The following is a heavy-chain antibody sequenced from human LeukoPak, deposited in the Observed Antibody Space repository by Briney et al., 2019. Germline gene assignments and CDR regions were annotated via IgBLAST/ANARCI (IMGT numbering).Heavy chain of an antibody. Sequence: GGSLRLSCAASGFTFSSYSMNWVRQAPGKGLEWVSSISSSSSYIYYADSVKGRFTISRDNAKNSLYLQMNSLRAEDTAVYYCARDSEGRYFDWLPSWYDAFDIWGQGTMVTVSS. D-gene: IGHD3-9*01. CDR2: ISSSSSYI. V-gene: IGHV3-21*01. CDR3: ARDSEGRYFDWLPSWYDAFDI. J-gene: IGHJ3*02. CDR1: GFTFSSYS.